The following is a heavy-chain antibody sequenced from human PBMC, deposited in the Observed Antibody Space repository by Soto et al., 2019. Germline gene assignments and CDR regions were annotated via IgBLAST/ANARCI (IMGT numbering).Heavy chain of an antibody. CDR2: INHRGST. Sequence: QVLLQQWGAGLLKASETLSLTCAVYGGSFSGYYWNWIRQSPGKGLEWIGEINHRGSTKYNPSLTSRVTMSVDTSKIQFSLKLSSVTAADTAVYYCAREGGTDYDFWSGYYGHHYGMDVWGQGTTVTVTS. CDR3: AREGGTDYDFWSGYYGHHYGMDV. D-gene: IGHD3-3*01. V-gene: IGHV4-34*01. CDR1: GGSFSGYY. J-gene: IGHJ6*02.